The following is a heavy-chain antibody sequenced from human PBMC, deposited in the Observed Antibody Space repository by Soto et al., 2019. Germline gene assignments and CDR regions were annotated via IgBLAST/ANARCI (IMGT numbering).Heavy chain of an antibody. Sequence: VQLVESGGDLVQPGGSLRLSCAASGFTFSSFWMHWVRQAPGKGLVWVSRINSDGSGASYADFVEGRFTISRDNAKNTVYFQMNSLRAEDTAVYYCIRDYGEAGSTNAFDIWGQGTMVTVSS. D-gene: IGHD3-10*01. CDR1: GFTFSSFW. CDR2: INSDGSGA. CDR3: IRDYGEAGSTNAFDI. J-gene: IGHJ3*02. V-gene: IGHV3-74*01.